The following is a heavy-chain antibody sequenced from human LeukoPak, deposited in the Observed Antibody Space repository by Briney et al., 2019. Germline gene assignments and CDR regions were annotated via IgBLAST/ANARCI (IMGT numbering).Heavy chain of an antibody. V-gene: IGHV4-59*08. CDR3: ARLERRQEAFDI. Sequence: PSETLSLTCTVSGGSISSQYWSWIRQPPGKGLEWIGYSYYTGSTNYNPSLKSRVTISVDMSKNQFFLRLSSVTAADTAVYYCARLERRQEAFDIWGQGTMVTVSS. J-gene: IGHJ3*02. CDR2: SYYTGST. CDR1: GGSISSQY. D-gene: IGHD1-1*01.